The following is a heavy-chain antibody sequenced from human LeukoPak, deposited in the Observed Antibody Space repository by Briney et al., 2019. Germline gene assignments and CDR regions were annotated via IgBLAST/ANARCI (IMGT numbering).Heavy chain of an antibody. V-gene: IGHV3-30*04. CDR1: GFTFSSYA. D-gene: IGHD4-17*01. CDR2: ISYDGSNK. CDR3: ARGTVTSRTWYFDL. Sequence: GGSLRLSRAASGFTFSSYAMHWVRQAPGKGLEWVAVISYDGSNKFYADSVKGRFTFSRDNSKNTLYLQMDNLRAEETAVYYCARGTVTSRTWYFDLWGRGTLVTVSS. J-gene: IGHJ2*01.